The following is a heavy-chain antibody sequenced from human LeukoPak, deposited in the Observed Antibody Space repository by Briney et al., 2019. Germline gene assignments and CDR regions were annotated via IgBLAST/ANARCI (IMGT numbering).Heavy chain of an antibody. CDR3: ATDRYSSGWSPN. J-gene: IGHJ4*02. CDR2: IIPIFGTA. Sequence: SVKVSCKASGGTFSSYAISWVRQAPGQGLEWMGGIIPIFGTANYAQKFQGRVTITADKSTSTTYMELSSLRSEDTAVYYCATDRYSSGWSPNWGQGTLVTVSS. V-gene: IGHV1-69*06. D-gene: IGHD6-19*01. CDR1: GGTFSSYA.